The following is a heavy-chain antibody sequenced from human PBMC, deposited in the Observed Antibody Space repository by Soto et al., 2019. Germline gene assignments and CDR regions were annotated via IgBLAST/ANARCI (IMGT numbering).Heavy chain of an antibody. CDR3: ARHRWKSSAYFDY. D-gene: IGHD6-25*01. CDR2: IYYSGST. CDR1: GGSISSYY. J-gene: IGHJ4*02. Sequence: PSETMSLTSTVSGGSISSYYWSWIRQPPGKGLEWIGYIYYSGSTNYNPSLKSRVTISVDTSKNQFSLKLSSVTAADTAVYYCARHRWKSSAYFDYWGQGTLVTVSS. V-gene: IGHV4-59*08.